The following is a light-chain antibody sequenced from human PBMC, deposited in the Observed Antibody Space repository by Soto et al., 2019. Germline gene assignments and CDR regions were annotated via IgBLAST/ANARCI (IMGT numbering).Light chain of an antibody. CDR2: KAS. CDR1: QTIDSW. V-gene: IGKV1-5*03. Sequence: DIHLTKYPSTLSASVGDRVTITCRASQTIDSWLAWYQQRPGKPPNLMIYKASTLASGVPSRFSGSGSGTEFTLTISSLQTDDFSTYYWQQYHSYCTFGQGTKVDVK. J-gene: IGKJ1*01. CDR3: QQYHSYCT.